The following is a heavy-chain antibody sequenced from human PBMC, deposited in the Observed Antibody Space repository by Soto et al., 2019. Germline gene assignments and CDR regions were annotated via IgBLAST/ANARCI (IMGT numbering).Heavy chain of an antibody. Sequence: ASVKVSCKVSGYPFTTYYIHWVRQAPGQGLEWMGWIDPRRGGTVYEQKFQGRVTMTRDTSISTVYMDLSGLTSDDTALYYCATDDYGIFPYWGQGSLVTVSS. CDR3: ATDDYGIFPY. V-gene: IGHV1-2*02. D-gene: IGHD3-10*01. CDR1: GYPFTTYY. CDR2: IDPRRGGT. J-gene: IGHJ4*02.